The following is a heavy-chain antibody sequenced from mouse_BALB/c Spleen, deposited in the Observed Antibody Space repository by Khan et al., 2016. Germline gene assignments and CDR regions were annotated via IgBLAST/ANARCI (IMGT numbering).Heavy chain of an antibody. CDR2: INSHGGST. J-gene: IGHJ4*01. D-gene: IGHD2-4*01. Sequence: EVELVESGGGLVQPGGSLKLSCAASGFTFSSYGMSWVRQTPDKRLELVATINSHGGSTYYPDSVKGRSTIPSDNAKNTLYLHMSSLKSEDTAMYYGARGKGLPYAMDYWGQGTSVTVSS. CDR1: GFTFSSYG. CDR3: ARGKGLPYAMDY. V-gene: IGHV5-6-3*01.